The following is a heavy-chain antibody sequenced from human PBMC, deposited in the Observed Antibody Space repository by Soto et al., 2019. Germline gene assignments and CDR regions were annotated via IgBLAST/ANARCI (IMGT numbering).Heavy chain of an antibody. J-gene: IGHJ3*02. D-gene: IGHD3-10*01. CDR2: ISYDGSNK. CDR1: GFTFSSYG. V-gene: IGHV3-30*03. Sequence: GGSLRLSCAASGFTFSSYGMHWVRQAPGKGLEWVAVISYDGSNKYYADSVKGRFTISRDNSKNTLYLQMNSLRAEDTAVYYCAISITMVRGADDAFDIWGQGTMVTVSS. CDR3: AISITMVRGADDAFDI.